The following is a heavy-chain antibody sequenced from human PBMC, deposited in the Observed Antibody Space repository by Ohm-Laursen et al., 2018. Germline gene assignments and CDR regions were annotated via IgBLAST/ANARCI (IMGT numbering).Heavy chain of an antibody. CDR2: IYYSGST. CDR3: ARAPVDTAMVIGY. V-gene: IGHV4-59*12. J-gene: IGHJ4*02. Sequence: SDTLSLTCSVSGGSISGYYWSWIRQPPGKGLEWIGYIYYSGSTNYNPSLKRRVTISLDTSKNQFSLKLSSVTAADTAVYYCARAPVDTAMVIGYWGQGTLVTVSS. D-gene: IGHD5-18*01. CDR1: GGSISGYY.